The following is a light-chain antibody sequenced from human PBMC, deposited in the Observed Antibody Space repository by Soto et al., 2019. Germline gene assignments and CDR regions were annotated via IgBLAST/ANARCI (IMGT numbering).Light chain of an antibody. Sequence: DIQMTQSPSTLSASVGDRVTITCRASQSISSWLAWYQQKPGKAPKLLIYKASSLESGVPSRFSGSGSGTEFTLTISSLQPDDFATYYCQQYNSYPTFGQGTKVDMK. CDR2: KAS. V-gene: IGKV1-5*03. J-gene: IGKJ2*01. CDR3: QQYNSYPT. CDR1: QSISSW.